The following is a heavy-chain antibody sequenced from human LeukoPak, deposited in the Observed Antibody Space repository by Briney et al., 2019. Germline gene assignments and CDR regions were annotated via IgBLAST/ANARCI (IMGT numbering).Heavy chain of an antibody. CDR1: GFTFSSYW. CDR2: IKQDGSEK. J-gene: IGHJ5*02. V-gene: IGHV3-7*01. Sequence: GGSLRLSCAASGFTFSSYWMSWVGQAPGKGLEWVANIKQDGSEKYYVDSVKGRFTISRDNAKNSLYLQMNSLRAEDTAVYYCARDRRIAADGFDPWGQGTLVTVSS. CDR3: ARDRRIAADGFDP. D-gene: IGHD6-13*01.